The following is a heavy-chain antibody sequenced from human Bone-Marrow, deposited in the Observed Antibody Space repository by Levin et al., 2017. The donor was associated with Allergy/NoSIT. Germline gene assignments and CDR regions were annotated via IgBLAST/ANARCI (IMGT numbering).Heavy chain of an antibody. V-gene: IGHV4-59*01. D-gene: IGHD6-19*01. CDR3: ARAGDWESSVRYGTKDYAMEF. CDR1: GVSINNYF. J-gene: IGHJ6*02. Sequence: PSETLSLTCNVSGVSINNYFWSWIRQPPGKGLEWIGYIYSTASSSYNPSLKNRVTMSIETSKNQVSLKLRSVTAADTAVYYCARAGDWESSVRYGTKDYAMEFWGQGTTVTVSS. CDR2: IYSTASS.